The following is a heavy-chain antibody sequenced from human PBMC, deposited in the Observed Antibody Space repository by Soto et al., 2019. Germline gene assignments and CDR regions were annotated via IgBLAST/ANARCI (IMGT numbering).Heavy chain of an antibody. CDR2: FSLSGTT. CDR3: AGDRRDGYKRYFEF. CDR1: GASITGTSY. Sequence: SETLSLTCTVSGASITGTSYWSWIRQPAGKGLEWIGRFSLSGTTNYNPSLRSRVTMSADVSKNQFSLRLTSVTAADTALYYCAGDRRDGYKRYFEFWGQGNQVTVSS. V-gene: IGHV4-4*07. J-gene: IGHJ4*02. D-gene: IGHD5-12*01.